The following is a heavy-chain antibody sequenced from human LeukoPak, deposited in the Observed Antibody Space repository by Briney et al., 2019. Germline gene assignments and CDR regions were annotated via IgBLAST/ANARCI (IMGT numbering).Heavy chain of an antibody. CDR1: GGSFSGYY. CDR3: ARAHSYYDILPVYYSPYYYYSGMDV. V-gene: IGHV4-34*01. D-gene: IGHD3-9*01. J-gene: IGHJ6*02. CDR2: INHSGST. Sequence: PSETLSLTCAVYGGSFSGYYWSWIRQPPGKGLEWIGEINHSGSTNYNPSLKSRVTISVDTSKNQFSLKLSSVTAADTAVYYCARAHSYYDILPVYYSPYYYYSGMDVWGQGTTVTVS.